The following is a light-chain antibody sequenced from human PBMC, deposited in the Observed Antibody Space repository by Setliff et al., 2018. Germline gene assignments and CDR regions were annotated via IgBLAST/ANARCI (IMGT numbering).Light chain of an antibody. CDR3: SSYAGSFYV. J-gene: IGLJ1*01. CDR1: SSDVGGYNY. V-gene: IGLV2-8*01. Sequence: QSVLTPPHSASGSPGQSVTISCTGTSSDVGGYNYVSWYQQHPGKAPKLMIYEVSKRPSGVPDRFSGSKSGNTAALTVYGLQAEEEADYYCSSYAGSFYVFGTGTKVTVL. CDR2: EVS.